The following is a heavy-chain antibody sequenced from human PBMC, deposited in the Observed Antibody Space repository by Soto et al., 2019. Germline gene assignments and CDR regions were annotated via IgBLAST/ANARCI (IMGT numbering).Heavy chain of an antibody. CDR2: IIPIFGTA. J-gene: IGHJ6*02. CDR3: ARHVPAAGYYYGMDV. V-gene: IGHV1-69*05. Sequence: QVQLVQSGAEVKKPGSSVKVSCKASGGTFSSYAISWVRQAPGQGLEWMGGIIPIFGTANYAQKFQGRVTITTDQSAXTAYMVLSSLRSEDTAVYYCARHVPAAGYYYGMDVWGQGTTVTVSS. D-gene: IGHD2-2*01. CDR1: GGTFSSYA.